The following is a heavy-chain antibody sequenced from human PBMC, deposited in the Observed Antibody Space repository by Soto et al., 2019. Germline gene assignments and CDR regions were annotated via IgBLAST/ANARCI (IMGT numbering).Heavy chain of an antibody. CDR3: AGRNGYYSGIDY. J-gene: IGHJ4*02. Sequence: QVQLQQWGAGLLKPSETLSLTCVVYGGSFSGYYWSWIRQPPGKGLEWFGEVNHSGGIDYNPSLKCRVTIAVDTSKNQFSLQLSSVTAADTAVYYCAGRNGYYSGIDYWGQGTLVTVSS. CDR2: VNHSGGI. D-gene: IGHD3-22*01. CDR1: GGSFSGYY. V-gene: IGHV4-34*02.